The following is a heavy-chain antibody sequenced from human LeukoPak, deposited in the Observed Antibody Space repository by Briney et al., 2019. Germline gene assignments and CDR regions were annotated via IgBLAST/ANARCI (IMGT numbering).Heavy chain of an antibody. V-gene: IGHV4-59*01. CDR3: AMTVTYYDYVWGSYRLNWFDP. CDR2: IYYSGST. J-gene: IGHJ5*02. D-gene: IGHD3-16*02. Sequence: SETLSLTCTVSGGSISSYYWSWLRQPPGKGLEWIGYIYYSGSTNYNPSLKSRVTISVDTSKNQFSLKLSSVTAADTAVYYCAMTVTYYDYVWGSYRLNWFDPWGQGTLITVCS. CDR1: GGSISSYY.